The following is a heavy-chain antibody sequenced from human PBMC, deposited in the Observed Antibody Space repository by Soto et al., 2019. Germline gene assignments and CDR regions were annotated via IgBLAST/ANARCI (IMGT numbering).Heavy chain of an antibody. CDR1: GFTFSDYY. V-gene: IGHV3-11*04. D-gene: IGHD6-13*01. CDR2: ISTSDSAI. J-gene: IGHJ6*02. CDR3: ARERYSSSWGPGYYYGMDV. Sequence: GGSLRLSCAASGFTFSDYYMSWIRQAPGKGLEWVAYISTSDSAIYYTDSVKGRFTISRDNPKNSLYLQMNSLRAEDTAVYYCARERYSSSWGPGYYYGMDVWGQGTTVTVSS.